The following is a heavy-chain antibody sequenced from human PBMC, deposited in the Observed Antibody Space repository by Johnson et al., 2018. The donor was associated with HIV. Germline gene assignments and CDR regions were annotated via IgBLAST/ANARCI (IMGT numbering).Heavy chain of an antibody. D-gene: IGHD3-22*01. J-gene: IGHJ3*02. CDR3: ARDRGYDAFDI. Sequence: VQLVESGGGLVQPGGSLRLSCAASGFTFSSYWMSWVRQAPGKGLEWVANIKQDGSEKYYVDSVKGRFTISRDNAKNSLYLQMNSLRAEDTAVSYCARDRGYDAFDIWGQGTMVTVSS. CDR1: GFTFSSYW. CDR2: IKQDGSEK. V-gene: IGHV3-7*01.